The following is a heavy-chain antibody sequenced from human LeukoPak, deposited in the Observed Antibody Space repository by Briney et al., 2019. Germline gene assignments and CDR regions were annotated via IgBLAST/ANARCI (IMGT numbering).Heavy chain of an antibody. V-gene: IGHV4-39*07. CDR1: GGSISSSGYY. CDR2: IYYSGST. CDR3: ARVVVAAGSNWFDS. Sequence: SETLSLTCTVSGGSISSSGYYWGWIRQPPGKGLEWIGSIYYSGSTYYNPSLKSRVTISVDTSKNQFSLNLSSVSAADTAVYYCARVVVAAGSNWFDSWGQGTLVTVSS. D-gene: IGHD2-15*01. J-gene: IGHJ5*01.